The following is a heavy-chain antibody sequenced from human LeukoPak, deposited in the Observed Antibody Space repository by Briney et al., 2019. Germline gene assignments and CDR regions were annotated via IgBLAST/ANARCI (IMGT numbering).Heavy chain of an antibody. J-gene: IGHJ5*02. V-gene: IGHV4-38-2*01. CDR2: IYHSGST. Sequence: SDTLSLTCAVSGYSISSGYYWGWIRQPPRKGLEWIGSIYHSGSTYYNPSLKSRVTISVDASKNQFSLKLSSVTAADTAVYYCARGPSRGDDIVVVVAATTLGGWFDPWGQGTLVTVSS. D-gene: IGHD2-15*01. CDR3: ARGPSRGDDIVVVVAATTLGGWFDP. CDR1: GYSISSGYY.